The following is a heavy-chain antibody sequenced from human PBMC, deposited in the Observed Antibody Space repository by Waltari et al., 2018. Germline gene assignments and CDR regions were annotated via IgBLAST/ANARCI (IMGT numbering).Heavy chain of an antibody. CDR1: GGSSSSYY. Sequence: QVQLQESGPGLVKPSETLSLTCTVSGGSSSSYYWSWIRQPAGKGLEWIGRIYTSGSTNYNPSLKSRVTMSVDTSKNQFSLKLSSVTAADTAVYYCARDALSGTSSDAFDIWGQGTMVTVSS. CDR2: IYTSGST. CDR3: ARDALSGTSSDAFDI. D-gene: IGHD1-26*01. J-gene: IGHJ3*02. V-gene: IGHV4-4*07.